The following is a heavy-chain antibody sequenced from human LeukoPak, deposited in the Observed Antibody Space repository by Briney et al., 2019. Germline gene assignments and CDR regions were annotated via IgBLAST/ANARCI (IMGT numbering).Heavy chain of an antibody. D-gene: IGHD2-2*01. CDR1: GGTFSSYA. V-gene: IGHV1-69*05. J-gene: IGHJ4*02. CDR3: ARFVCSSTSCPFDY. CDR2: IIPISGTA. Sequence: ASVTVSCKASGGTFSSYAISWVRQAPGQGLEWMGGIIPISGTANYAQKFQGRVTITTDESTSTAYMELSSLRSEDTAVYYCARFVCSSTSCPFDYWGQGTLVTVSS.